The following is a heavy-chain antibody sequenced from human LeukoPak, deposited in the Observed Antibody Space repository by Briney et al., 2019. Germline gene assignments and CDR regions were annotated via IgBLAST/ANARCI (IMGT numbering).Heavy chain of an antibody. D-gene: IGHD5-12*01. CDR2: IYYSGST. V-gene: IGHV4-59*12. CDR3: ARNLRPDFDY. Sequence: SETLSLTCTVSGGSISGSYWSWIRQPAGKGLEWIGYIYYSGSTNYNPSLKSRVTISVDTSKNQFSLQLNSVTPEDTALYYCARNLRPDFDYWGRGILVTVSS. CDR1: GGSISGSY. J-gene: IGHJ4*02.